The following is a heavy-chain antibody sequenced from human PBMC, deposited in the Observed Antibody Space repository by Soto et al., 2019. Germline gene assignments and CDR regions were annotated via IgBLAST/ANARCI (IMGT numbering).Heavy chain of an antibody. J-gene: IGHJ4*02. CDR2: TYHSWST. V-gene: IGHV4-59*04. D-gene: IGHD4-17*01. CDR1: GVTISSYY. Sequence: SETLSLTCTFSGVTISSYYWSWIRQPPGKGLEWIGYTYHSWSTYYNPSLKSRVTISVDRSKNQFSLKLSSVTAADTAVYYCAKSQSTVTSYDYWGQGTLVTVSS. CDR3: AKSQSTVTSYDY.